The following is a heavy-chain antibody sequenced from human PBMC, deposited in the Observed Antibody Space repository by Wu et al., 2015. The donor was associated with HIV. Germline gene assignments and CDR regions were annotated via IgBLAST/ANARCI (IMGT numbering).Heavy chain of an antibody. J-gene: IGHJ3*02. V-gene: IGHV1-69*05. CDR3: ASVMVRGVIISPGAFDI. D-gene: IGHD3-10*01. CDR1: GGTFSSYA. CDR2: IIPIFGTA. Sequence: QVQLVQSGAEVKKPGSSVKVSCKASGGTFSSYAISWVRQAPGQGLEWMGGIIPIFGTANYAQKFQGRVTITTDESTSTAYMELSSLRSEDTAVYYCASVMVRGVIISPGAFDIWGQGTMVTVSS.